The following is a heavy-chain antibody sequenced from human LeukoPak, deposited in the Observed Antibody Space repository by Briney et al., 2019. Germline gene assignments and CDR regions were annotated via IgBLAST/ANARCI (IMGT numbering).Heavy chain of an antibody. CDR2: TRTKTYGGTT. J-gene: IGHJ4*02. CDR1: GGSFSGYY. Sequence: LSLTCAVYGGSFSGYYWSWIRQPPGKGLEWIGFTRTKTYGGTTEYAASVKGRFSISRDDSKSVAYLQMNSLKTEDTALYYCTRGVVVTSIRKIDYWGQGTLVTVSS. D-gene: IGHD2-21*02. CDR3: TRGVVVTSIRKIDY. V-gene: IGHV3-49*03.